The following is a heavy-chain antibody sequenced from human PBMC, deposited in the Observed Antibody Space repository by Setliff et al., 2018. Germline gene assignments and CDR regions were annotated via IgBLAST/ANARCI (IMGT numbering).Heavy chain of an antibody. CDR1: GFTFSSYW. CDR2: IKQDGSEK. CDR3: ARGSTVVTPRHTFDI. J-gene: IGHJ3*02. V-gene: IGHV3-7*01. D-gene: IGHD4-17*01. Sequence: GGSLRLSCAASGFTFSSYWMSWVRQAPGKGLEWVANIKQDGSEKYYVDSVKGRFTISRDNAKNSLYLQMNSLTAEDTAVYYCARGSTVVTPRHTFDIWGQGTMVTVSS.